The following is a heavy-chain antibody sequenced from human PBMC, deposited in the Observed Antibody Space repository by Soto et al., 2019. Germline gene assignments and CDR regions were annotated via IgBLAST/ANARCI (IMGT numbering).Heavy chain of an antibody. CDR2: ISYDGSNK. Sequence: QVQLVESGGGVVQPGRSLRLSCAASGFTFSSYAMHWVRQAPGKGLEWVAVISYDGSNKYYADSVKGRFTISRDNSKDPLYLEMNSLRAEDTVVYYCARGADRGWLGSIDFWGQGTLVTVS. CDR1: GFTFSSYA. CDR3: ARGADRGWLGSIDF. V-gene: IGHV3-30-3*01. D-gene: IGHD6-19*01. J-gene: IGHJ4*02.